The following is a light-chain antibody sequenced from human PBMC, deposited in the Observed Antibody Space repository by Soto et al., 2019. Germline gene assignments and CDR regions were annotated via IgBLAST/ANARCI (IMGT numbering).Light chain of an antibody. Sequence: QSALPQPASVSGSPGQSITISCTGTSSDVGGYNYVSWYQQHPGKAPKLIIYAVSNRPSGVSHRFSGSKSGNTASLAISGLQAEDEAEYYCSSYTSSTSVAFGGGTKVTVL. CDR1: SSDVGGYNY. J-gene: IGLJ2*01. CDR2: AVS. CDR3: SSYTSSTSVA. V-gene: IGLV2-14*01.